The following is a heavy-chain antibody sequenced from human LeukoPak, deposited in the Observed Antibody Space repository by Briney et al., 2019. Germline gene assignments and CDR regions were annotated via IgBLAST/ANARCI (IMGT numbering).Heavy chain of an antibody. CDR2: INHSGST. V-gene: IGHV4-34*01. CDR3: ARYSSTWPYWYFDL. D-gene: IGHD6-13*01. Sequence: KTSETLSLTCAVYGGSFSGYYWSWIRQPPGKGLEWIGEINHSGSTNYNPSLKSRVTISVDTSKNQFSLKLTSVTAADTAVYYCARYSSTWPYWYFDLWGRGTLVTVSS. J-gene: IGHJ2*01. CDR1: GGSFSGYY.